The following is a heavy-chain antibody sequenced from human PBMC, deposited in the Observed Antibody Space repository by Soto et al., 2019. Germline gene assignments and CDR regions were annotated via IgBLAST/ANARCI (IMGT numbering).Heavy chain of an antibody. CDR2: IGTAGDT. Sequence: PGGSLRLSCVASGFTFDYYWMHWVRQAPGEGLMWVSAIGTAGDTYYPGSVKGRFTISRENAKNSLYLQMNSLRAGDTAVYYCARGMDYYGSGSYFWRTRRGSGMDVWGQGTTVTVSS. CDR3: ARGMDYYGSGSYFWRTRRGSGMDV. V-gene: IGHV3-13*01. CDR1: GFTFDYYW. D-gene: IGHD3-10*01. J-gene: IGHJ6*02.